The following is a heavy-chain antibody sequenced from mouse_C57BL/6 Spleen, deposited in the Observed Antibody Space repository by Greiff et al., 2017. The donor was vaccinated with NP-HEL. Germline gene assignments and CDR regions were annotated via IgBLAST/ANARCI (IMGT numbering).Heavy chain of an antibody. CDR3: ARLYDGYYLDY. CDR1: GFTFSDYG. J-gene: IGHJ2*01. CDR2: ISSGSSTI. V-gene: IGHV5-17*01. D-gene: IGHD2-3*01. Sequence: EVKLEESGGGLVKPGGSLKLSCAASGFTFSDYGMHWVRQAPEKGLEWVAYISSGSSTIYYADTVKGRFTISRDNAKNTLFLQMTSLRSEDTAMYYCARLYDGYYLDYWGQGTTLTVSS.